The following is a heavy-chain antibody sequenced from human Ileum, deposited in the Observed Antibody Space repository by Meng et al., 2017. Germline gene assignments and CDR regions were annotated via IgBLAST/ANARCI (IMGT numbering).Heavy chain of an antibody. CDR1: GGSVSSASYY. Sequence: QVALPGPGPGLVRPSGTLSLNCNVSGGSVSSASYYWSWIRQPPGKGLEWIGLIHYSGSRNYNPSLKSRVTMSVDTSKNQVSLRLTSVTAADTAVYYCARFYGSGTFEVHDYWGQGTLVTVSS. CDR3: ARFYGSGTFEVHDY. CDR2: IHYSGSR. J-gene: IGHJ4*02. V-gene: IGHV4-61*01. D-gene: IGHD3-10*01.